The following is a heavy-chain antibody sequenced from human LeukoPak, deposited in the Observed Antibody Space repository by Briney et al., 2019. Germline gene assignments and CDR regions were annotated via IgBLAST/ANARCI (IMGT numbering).Heavy chain of an antibody. CDR3: ARGGGSGYYSDAFDI. J-gene: IGHJ3*02. CDR1: GGSISSGGYF. V-gene: IGHV4-30-2*01. CDR2: IYHSGRT. D-gene: IGHD3-22*01. Sequence: SQTLSLTCAVSGGSISSGGYFWSWIRQPPGKGLEWIGYIYHSGRTYYNPSLKSRVTMSVDRSKNQFSLKLSSVTAADTAVYYCARGGGSGYYSDAFDIWGQGTMVTVSS.